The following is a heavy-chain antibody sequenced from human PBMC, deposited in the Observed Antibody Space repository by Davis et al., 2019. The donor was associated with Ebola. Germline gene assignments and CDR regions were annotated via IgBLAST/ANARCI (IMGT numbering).Heavy chain of an antibody. CDR2: INHSGST. CDR1: GGSFSGYY. D-gene: IGHD2-15*01. V-gene: IGHV4-34*01. Sequence: SETLSLTCAVYGGSFSGYYWSWIRQPAGKGLEWIGEINHSGSTNYNPSLKSRVTISVDTSKNQFSLKLSSVTAADTAMYYCARGLYSGAFDIWGQGTMVTVSS. CDR3: ARGLYSGAFDI. J-gene: IGHJ3*02.